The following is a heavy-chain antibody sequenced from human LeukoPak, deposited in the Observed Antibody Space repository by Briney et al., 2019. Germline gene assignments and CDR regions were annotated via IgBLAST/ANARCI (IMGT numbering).Heavy chain of an antibody. Sequence: GASVKVSCKASGYTFTNYDINWVRQATGQRLEWMGWMNPNSGNTGYAQKFQGRVTMTRNTSIGTAYMELSGLRSEDTAVYYCARVYYYDSSGSPNWFDPWGQGTLVTVSS. D-gene: IGHD3-22*01. J-gene: IGHJ5*02. CDR3: ARVYYYDSSGSPNWFDP. V-gene: IGHV1-8*01. CDR2: MNPNSGNT. CDR1: GYTFTNYD.